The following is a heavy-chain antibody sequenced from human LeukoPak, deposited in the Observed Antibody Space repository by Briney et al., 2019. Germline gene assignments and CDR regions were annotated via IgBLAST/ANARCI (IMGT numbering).Heavy chain of an antibody. CDR1: GFTFSNYD. CDR2: IWSDGSNK. J-gene: IGHJ3*02. D-gene: IGHD6-19*01. V-gene: IGHV3-30*02. CDR3: AREAVAGTSAFDI. Sequence: GGSLRLSCAASGFTFSNYDMHWVRQAPGKGLEWVAFIWSDGSNKYYADSVKGRFTISRDNSKNTLYLQMNSLRAEDTAVYYCAREAVAGTSAFDIWGQGTMVTVSS.